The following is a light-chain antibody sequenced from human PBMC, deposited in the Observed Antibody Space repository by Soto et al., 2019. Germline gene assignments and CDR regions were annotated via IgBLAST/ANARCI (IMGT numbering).Light chain of an antibody. CDR3: QQYSSYSGT. J-gene: IGKJ1*01. V-gene: IGKV1-5*03. CDR2: KAS. CDR1: QSISSW. Sequence: DIQMTQSPSTLSASVGDRVTITCRASQSISSWLAWYQQKPGKAPKLLIYKASSLESGVPSRFSGSGFGTVFTLTISSLQPDDFAAYYCQQYSSYSGTFGQGTKVEIK.